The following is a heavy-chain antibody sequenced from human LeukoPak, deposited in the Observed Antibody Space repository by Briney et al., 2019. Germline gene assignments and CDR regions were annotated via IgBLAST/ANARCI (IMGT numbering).Heavy chain of an antibody. CDR2: ILYDGTNK. J-gene: IGHJ4*02. D-gene: IGHD2-2*01. V-gene: IGHV3-30-3*01. Sequence: GGSLRLSCAASGFTFSTYTMHWVRQAPGKGLEWVSVILYDGTNKYYADSVKGRFTISRDNSRNTLYLQMNSLRSEDTAVYYCAKGGGPYHLPTDYWGQGTLVTVSS. CDR3: AKGGGPYHLPTDY. CDR1: GFTFSTYT.